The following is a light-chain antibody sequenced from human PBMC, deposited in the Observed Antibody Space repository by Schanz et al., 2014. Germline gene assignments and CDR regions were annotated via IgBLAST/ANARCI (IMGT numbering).Light chain of an antibody. CDR3: QQSYSTS. V-gene: IGKV1-27*01. CDR2: AAS. J-gene: IGKJ4*01. CDR1: QDIRDY. Sequence: DIQMTQSPSSLSASVGDRITISCRASQDIRDYLAWYQQAPGKVPKLLIHAASTLQSGVPSRFSGSGSGTDFTLTINNLQPEDFATYYCQQSYSTSFGGGTRVEFK.